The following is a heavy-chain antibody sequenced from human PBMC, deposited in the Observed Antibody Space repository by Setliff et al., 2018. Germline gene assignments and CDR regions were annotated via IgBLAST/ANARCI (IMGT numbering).Heavy chain of an antibody. V-gene: IGHV3-30-3*01. CDR1: GFTFTNYI. CDR2: MSLDETNK. CDR3: ARAHSSTLSVHDY. J-gene: IGHJ4*02. Sequence: GGSLRLSCAASGFTFTNYIIHWVRQAPGKGLEWVAVMSLDETNKYYAVSVRGRFTISRDNAENTLYLQMNSLRPDDTALYYCARAHSSTLSVHDYWGQGTLVTVSS. D-gene: IGHD2-2*01.